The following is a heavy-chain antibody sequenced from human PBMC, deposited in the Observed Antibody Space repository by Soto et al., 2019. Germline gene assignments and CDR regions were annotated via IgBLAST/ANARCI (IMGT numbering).Heavy chain of an antibody. Sequence: ASVKVSCKASGYTFTSYYMHWVRQAPGQGLEWMGIINPSGGSTSYAQKFQGRVTMTRDTSTSTVYMELSSLRSEDTAVYYCARDRPAGVVIYYYYGMDVWGQGTTVTVSS. J-gene: IGHJ6*02. CDR3: ARDRPAGVVIYYYYGMDV. V-gene: IGHV1-46*01. D-gene: IGHD3-3*01. CDR1: GYTFTSYY. CDR2: INPSGGST.